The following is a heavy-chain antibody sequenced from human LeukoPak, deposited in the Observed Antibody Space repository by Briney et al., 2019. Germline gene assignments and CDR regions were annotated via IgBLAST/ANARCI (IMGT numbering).Heavy chain of an antibody. Sequence: GGSLRISCSASGCTFSSYGMHWVRQAPGKGVEWVAFISYDGSNKDYADSVRGRFSISRDNSKNTLYLQMNSLRAEDTAVYYCAKDLQVTPDYWGQGTLVTVSS. D-gene: IGHD2-21*02. CDR2: ISYDGSNK. V-gene: IGHV3-30*18. J-gene: IGHJ4*02. CDR1: GCTFSSYG. CDR3: AKDLQVTPDY.